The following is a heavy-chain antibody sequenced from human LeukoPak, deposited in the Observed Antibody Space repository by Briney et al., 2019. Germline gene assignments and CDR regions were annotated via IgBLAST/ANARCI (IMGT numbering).Heavy chain of an antibody. CDR1: GFSFSTYS. V-gene: IGHV3-48*01. D-gene: IGHD6-19*01. Sequence: GGSLRLSCAASGFSFSTYSMNWVRQAPGKGLEWVSYISSSSSTIYYADSVKGRFTISRDNAKNSLYLQMNSLRVEDTAVYYCARDSSGWYHWFDPWGQGTLVTVSS. CDR2: ISSSSSTI. CDR3: ARDSSGWYHWFDP. J-gene: IGHJ5*02.